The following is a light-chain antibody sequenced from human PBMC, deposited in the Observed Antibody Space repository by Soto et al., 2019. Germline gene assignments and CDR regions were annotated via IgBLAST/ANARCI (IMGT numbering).Light chain of an antibody. J-gene: IGKJ2*01. CDR2: DAS. CDR3: HQRSNWPPT. Sequence: EIVLTQSPATLSLSPGERATLSCRASQSVSNSLAWYQQKRGQAPRLLIYDASNRATGIPARFSGSGSGTDFPLTISSLEPEDFAVYYCHQRSNWPPTFGQGTNLEIK. V-gene: IGKV3-11*01. CDR1: QSVSNS.